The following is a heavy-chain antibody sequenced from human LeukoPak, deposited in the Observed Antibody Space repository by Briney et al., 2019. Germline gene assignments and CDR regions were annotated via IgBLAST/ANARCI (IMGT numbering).Heavy chain of an antibody. D-gene: IGHD6-6*01. J-gene: IGHJ4*02. V-gene: IGHV3-30-3*01. CDR1: GFPFSTYA. CDR3: ARAEYTTSPRIDY. CDR2: ISYDGSNK. Sequence: GRSLRLSCAASGFPFSTYAMHWVRQAPDKGLEWVAFISYDGSNKYYADSVKGRFTISRDNSKNTLYLQKNSLRPEDTAVYYCARAEYTTSPRIDYWGQGTLVTVSS.